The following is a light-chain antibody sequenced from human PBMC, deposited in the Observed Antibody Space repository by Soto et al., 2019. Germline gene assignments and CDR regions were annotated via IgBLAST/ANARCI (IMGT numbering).Light chain of an antibody. CDR3: QQYNSWPPYT. Sequence: EIVLTQSPGTLSLSPGERATLSCRASQSVSSSYLAWYQQKPGQAPRLLIYGASSRATGIPDRFSGSGSGTDFTLTISSLQSEDFAVYYCQQYNSWPPYTFGQGPRWIS. CDR1: QSVSSSY. CDR2: GAS. V-gene: IGKV3-20*01. J-gene: IGKJ2*01.